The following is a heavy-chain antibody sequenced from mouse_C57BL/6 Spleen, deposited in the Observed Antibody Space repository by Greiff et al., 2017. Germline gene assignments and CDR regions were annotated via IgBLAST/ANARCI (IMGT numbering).Heavy chain of an antibody. Sequence: ESGPGLVKPSQSLSLTCSVTGYSITSGYYWNWIRQFPGNKLEWMGYISYDGSNNYNPSLKNRISITRDTSKNQFFLKLNSVTTEDTATYYCASYYGSSYETFDYWGQGTTLTVSS. CDR1: GYSITSGYY. CDR3: ASYYGSSYETFDY. CDR2: ISYDGSN. D-gene: IGHD1-1*01. J-gene: IGHJ2*01. V-gene: IGHV3-6*01.